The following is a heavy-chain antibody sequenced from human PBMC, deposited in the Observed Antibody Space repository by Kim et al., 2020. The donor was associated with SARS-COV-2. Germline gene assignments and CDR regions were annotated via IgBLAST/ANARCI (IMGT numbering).Heavy chain of an antibody. J-gene: IGHJ5*02. CDR3: ARDLGSIAVERQDLNWFDP. Sequence: SETLSLTCTVSGGSISSYYWSWIRQPPGKGLEWIGYIYYSGSTNYNPSLKSRVTISVDTSKNQFSLKLSSVTAADTAVYYCARDLGSIAVERQDLNWFDPWGQGTLVTVSS. D-gene: IGHD6-19*01. V-gene: IGHV4-59*01. CDR1: GGSISSYY. CDR2: IYYSGST.